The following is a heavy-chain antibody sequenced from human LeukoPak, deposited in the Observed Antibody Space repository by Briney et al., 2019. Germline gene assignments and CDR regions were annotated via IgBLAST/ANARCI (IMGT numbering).Heavy chain of an antibody. Sequence: SXXLSLTCTVSGGSISSYYWSWIRQPPGKGLEWIGYIYYSGSTNYNPSLKSRVTISVDTSKNQFSLKLSSVTAADTAVYYCALFVSSGPGYYFDYWGQGTLVTVSS. V-gene: IGHV4-59*01. CDR2: IYYSGST. CDR3: ALFVSSGPGYYFDY. J-gene: IGHJ4*02. D-gene: IGHD3-22*01. CDR1: GGSISSYY.